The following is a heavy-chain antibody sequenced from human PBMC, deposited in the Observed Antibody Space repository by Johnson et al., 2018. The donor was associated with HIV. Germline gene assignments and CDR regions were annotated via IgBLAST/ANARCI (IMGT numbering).Heavy chain of an antibody. CDR1: GFTVSSNY. D-gene: IGHD1-26*01. CDR2: IYSGGST. V-gene: IGHV3-66*01. CDR3: ARVSVVGAQAFDI. J-gene: IGHJ3*02. Sequence: VQLVESGGGLVQPGGSLRLSCAASGFTVSSNYMSWVRQAPGKGLEWVSVIYSGGSTYYADSVKGRFTISRDNSKNTLYLQMSSLRAEDTAVYYCARVSVVGAQAFDIWGQGTMVTVSS.